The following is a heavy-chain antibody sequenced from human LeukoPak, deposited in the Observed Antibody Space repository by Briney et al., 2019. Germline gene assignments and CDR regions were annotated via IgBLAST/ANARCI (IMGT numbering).Heavy chain of an antibody. Sequence: ASVKVSCKASGYTFTSYGISWVRQAPGQGLEWMGWISAYNGNTNYAQKLQGRVTMTTDTSTSTAYMELSSLRSEDTAVYYCARDRVRGVMGGYFDYWGQGTLVTVSS. J-gene: IGHJ4*02. CDR3: ARDRVRGVMGGYFDY. CDR2: ISAYNGNT. CDR1: GYTFTSYG. D-gene: IGHD3-10*01. V-gene: IGHV1-18*01.